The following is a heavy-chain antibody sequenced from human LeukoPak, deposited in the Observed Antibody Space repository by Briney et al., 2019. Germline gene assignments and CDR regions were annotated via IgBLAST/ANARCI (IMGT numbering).Heavy chain of an antibody. CDR1: GGSFSDYY. Sequence: PSETLSLTCAVYGGSFSDYYWSWIRQSPEKGLEWIGEIDHSGSANYNPSLKSRVTISVDTSKNQFSLKLSSLTAADTAVYYCARGSTYYYGSGSYYYNYWGQGTLVTVSS. J-gene: IGHJ4*02. CDR3: ARGSTYYYGSGSYYYNY. D-gene: IGHD3-10*01. CDR2: IDHSGSA. V-gene: IGHV4-34*01.